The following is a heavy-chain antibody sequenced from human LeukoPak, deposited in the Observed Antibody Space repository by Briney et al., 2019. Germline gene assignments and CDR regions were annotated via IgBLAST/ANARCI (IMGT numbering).Heavy chain of an antibody. D-gene: IGHD5-24*01. CDR3: AMRGGYNYNDY. CDR2: ISYDGSNK. V-gene: IGHV3-30*03. Sequence: PGGSLRLSCAASGFTFSSYGMHWVRQAPGKGLEWVAVISYDGSNKYYADSVKGRFTISRDNSKNTLYLQMNSLRAEDTAVYYCAMRGGYNYNDYWGQGTTVTVSS. CDR1: GFTFSSYG. J-gene: IGHJ4*03.